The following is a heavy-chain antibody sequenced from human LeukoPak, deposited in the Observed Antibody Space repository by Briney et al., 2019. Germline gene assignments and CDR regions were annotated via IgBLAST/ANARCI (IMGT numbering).Heavy chain of an antibody. D-gene: IGHD2-2*01. CDR1: GFTFSSYE. CDR2: ISTSSSYI. J-gene: IGHJ5*02. CDR3: ARGAQNVAAADNWFDP. V-gene: IGHV3-21*01. Sequence: PGGSLRLSCAASGFTFSSYEMNWVRQAPGKGLEWVSSISTSSSYIYYADSVKGRFTISRDNTKNSLYLQMNSLRAGDTAVYYCARGAQNVAAADNWFDPWGQGTLVTVSS.